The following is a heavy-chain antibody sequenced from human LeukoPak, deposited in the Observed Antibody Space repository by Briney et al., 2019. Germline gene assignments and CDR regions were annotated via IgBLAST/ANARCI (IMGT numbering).Heavy chain of an antibody. D-gene: IGHD2-15*01. Sequence: SETLSLTCAVYGGSSSGYYWSWIRQPPGKGLEWIGEINHSGSTNYNPSLKSRVTISVDTSKNQFSLKLSSVTAADTAVYYCARKRYCSRGSGYSSEYFQHWGQGTLVTVSS. CDR3: ARKRYCSRGSGYSSEYFQH. J-gene: IGHJ1*01. CDR2: INHSGST. CDR1: GGSSSGYY. V-gene: IGHV4-34*01.